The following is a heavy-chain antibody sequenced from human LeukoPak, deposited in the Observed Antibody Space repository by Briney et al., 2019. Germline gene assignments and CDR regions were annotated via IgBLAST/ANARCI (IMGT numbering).Heavy chain of an antibody. CDR2: ISSSRSYI. CDR1: GVTFSSYS. D-gene: IGHD2-2*01. Sequence: GGSLRLSCAASGVTFSSYSMNWVRQAPGKGLEWVSSISSSRSYIYYADSVKGRFTISRDNAKNSLYLQMNSLRAEDTAVYYCARDVWGVVPAALGSYYYYGMDVWGQGTTVTVSS. V-gene: IGHV3-21*01. J-gene: IGHJ6*02. CDR3: ARDVWGVVPAALGSYYYYGMDV.